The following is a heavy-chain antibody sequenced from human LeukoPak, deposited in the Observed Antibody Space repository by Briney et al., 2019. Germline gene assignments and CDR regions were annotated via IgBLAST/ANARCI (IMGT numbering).Heavy chain of an antibody. J-gene: IGHJ3*02. CDR1: GGTFSSYA. Sequence: ASVKVSCKASGGTFSSYAISWVRQAPGQGLEWMGWINTNTGNPTYAQGFTGRFVFSLDTSVSTAHLQISSLKAADTAVYYCASFNASAWGAFDIWGQGTMVTVSS. CDR2: INTNTGNP. V-gene: IGHV7-4-1*02. CDR3: ASFNASAWGAFDI. D-gene: IGHD2/OR15-2a*01.